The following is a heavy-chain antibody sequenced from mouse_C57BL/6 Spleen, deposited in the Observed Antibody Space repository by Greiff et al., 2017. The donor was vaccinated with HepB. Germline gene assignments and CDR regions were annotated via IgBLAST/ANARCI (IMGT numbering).Heavy chain of an antibody. J-gene: IGHJ2*01. V-gene: IGHV5-6*01. CDR1: GFTFSSYG. CDR2: ISSGGSYT. Sequence: EVKLMESGGDLVKPGGSLKLSCAASGFTFSSYGMSWVRQTPDKRLEWVATISSGGSYTYYPDSVKGRFTISRDNAKNTLYLQMSSLKSEDTAMYYCARHGGLGYYFDDWGQGTTLTVSS. CDR3: ARHGGLGYYFDD.